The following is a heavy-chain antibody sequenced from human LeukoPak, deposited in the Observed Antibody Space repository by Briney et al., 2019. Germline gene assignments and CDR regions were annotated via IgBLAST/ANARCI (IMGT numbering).Heavy chain of an antibody. CDR2: INGGGVST. CDR3: AKDYSAANTPIDF. D-gene: IGHD2-15*01. CDR1: GFTFSSYA. V-gene: IGHV3-23*01. Sequence: GGSLRLSCAASGFTFSSYAMSWVCQAPGKGLEWVSAINGGGVSTFYADSVKGRFTISRDNSKNTLYLQMNSLKTEDTAVYSCAKDYSAANTPIDFWGQGTLVTVSS. J-gene: IGHJ4*02.